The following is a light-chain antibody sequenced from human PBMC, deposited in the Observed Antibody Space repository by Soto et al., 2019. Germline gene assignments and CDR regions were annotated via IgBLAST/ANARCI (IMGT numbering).Light chain of an antibody. V-gene: IGLV1-51*01. CDR3: GSWDSSLSAYV. J-gene: IGLJ1*01. CDR2: DDN. Sequence: SVLTQPPSVSAAPGLKVTISCSGSSSNIGGNSVSLYQQLPGTAPKLLIYDDNKRPSGIPDRFSGSKSGTSATLGITGFQTGDEADYYCGSWDSSLSAYVFGTGTKVTVL. CDR1: SSNIGGNS.